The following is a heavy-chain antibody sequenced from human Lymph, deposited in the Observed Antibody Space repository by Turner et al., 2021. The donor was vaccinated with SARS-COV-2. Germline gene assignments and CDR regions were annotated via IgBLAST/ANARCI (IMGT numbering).Heavy chain of an antibody. CDR2: MSVSGART. V-gene: IGHV3-23*01. CDR3: AKSPLGEDYFDY. D-gene: IGHD2-21*01. Sequence: EVQLLESGGDLVQRGGSLRHSCAASGFPFSNYAMSWVRQAPGRGLEWVSDMSVSGARTYYADSVKGLFTISRDNSKNTLFLKMNSLRADDTAIYYCAKSPLGEDYFDYWGQGTLVTVSS. J-gene: IGHJ4*02. CDR1: GFPFSNYA.